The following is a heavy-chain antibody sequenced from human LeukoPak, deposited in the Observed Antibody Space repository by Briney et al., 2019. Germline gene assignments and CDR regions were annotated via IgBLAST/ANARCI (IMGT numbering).Heavy chain of an antibody. Sequence: GESLKISCKGARYSFTSSWIAWVRQMPGKGLEWMGIIYLGDSDTRYSPSFQGQVTISADKSISTAYLQWSSLKASDTAIYFCVYCSGGSSSYGMDVWGQRTTVTVSS. V-gene: IGHV5-51*01. CDR2: IYLGDSDT. J-gene: IGHJ6*02. CDR3: VYCSGGSSSYGMDV. D-gene: IGHD2-15*01. CDR1: RYSFTSSW.